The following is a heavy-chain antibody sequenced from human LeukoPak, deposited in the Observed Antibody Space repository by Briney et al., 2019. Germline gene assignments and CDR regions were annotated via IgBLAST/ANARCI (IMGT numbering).Heavy chain of an antibody. J-gene: IGHJ5*02. Sequence: PSETLSLTCTVYGGSISSHYWSWIRQPPGKGLEWIGYIYYSGSTNYNPSLKSRVTISVDTSKNQFSLKLSSVTAADTAVYYCARSCSSTSCYTGFDPWGQGTLVTVSS. D-gene: IGHD2-2*02. CDR1: GGSISSHY. V-gene: IGHV4-59*11. CDR2: IYYSGST. CDR3: ARSCSSTSCYTGFDP.